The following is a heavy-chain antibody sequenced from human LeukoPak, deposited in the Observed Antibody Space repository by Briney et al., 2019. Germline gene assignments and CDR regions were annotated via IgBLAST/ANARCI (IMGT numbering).Heavy chain of an antibody. Sequence: PSETLSLTCTVSGGSISSSSYYWGWIRQPPGKGLEWIGSIYYSGSTYYNPSLKSRVTISVDTSKNQFSLKLSSVTAADTAVYYCARDDHGGNSIDPWGQGTLVTVSS. CDR1: GGSISSSSYY. CDR2: IYYSGST. J-gene: IGHJ5*02. V-gene: IGHV4-39*07. D-gene: IGHD4-23*01. CDR3: ARDDHGGNSIDP.